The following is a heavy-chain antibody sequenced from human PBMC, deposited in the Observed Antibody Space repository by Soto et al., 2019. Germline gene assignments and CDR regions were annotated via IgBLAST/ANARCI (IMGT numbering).Heavy chain of an antibody. J-gene: IGHJ4*02. CDR2: IHSDGST. D-gene: IGHD6-19*01. Sequence: EVQLVETGGGLIQPGGSLKLSCSVAGFTVSDSMSWVRQAPGKGLECVSFIHSDGSTHYTDSVRGRFTISRDNSKITLYLQMDRLRVDYTAVYFCARDASGPFDYWGQGTLVTVSS. V-gene: IGHV3-53*02. CDR3: ARDASGPFDY. CDR1: GFTVSDS.